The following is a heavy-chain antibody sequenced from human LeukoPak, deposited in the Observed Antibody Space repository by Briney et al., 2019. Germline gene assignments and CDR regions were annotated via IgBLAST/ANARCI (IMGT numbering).Heavy chain of an antibody. J-gene: IGHJ4*02. Sequence: GGSLRLSCAASGFTFNNYGMHWVRQAPGKGLEWVAFIRYNGNNQYYADSVKGRFTISRDNSKNTLYLQMNSLRAEDTAVYYCARVSGYRTLSFDYWGQGTLVTVSS. CDR2: IRYNGNNQ. D-gene: IGHD6-25*01. V-gene: IGHV3-30*02. CDR3: ARVSGYRTLSFDY. CDR1: GFTFNNYG.